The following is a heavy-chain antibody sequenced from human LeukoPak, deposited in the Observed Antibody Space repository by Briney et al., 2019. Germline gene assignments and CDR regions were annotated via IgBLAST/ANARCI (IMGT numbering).Heavy chain of an antibody. V-gene: IGHV3-48*01. CDR2: ISSSSSTI. CDR1: GFTFSSYV. D-gene: IGHD2-15*01. CDR3: ARVKWVAATLDFRGHLDY. J-gene: IGHJ4*02. Sequence: GGSLRLSCAASGFTFSSYVMNWVRQAPGKGLEWVSYISSSSSTIYYADSVKGRFTISGDNAKNSLYLQMNSLRAEDTAVYYCARVKWVAATLDFRGHLDYWGQGTLVTVSS.